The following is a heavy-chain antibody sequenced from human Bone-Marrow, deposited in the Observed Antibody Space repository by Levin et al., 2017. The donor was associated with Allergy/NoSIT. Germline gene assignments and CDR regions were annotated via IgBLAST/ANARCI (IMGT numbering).Heavy chain of an antibody. J-gene: IGHJ4*02. V-gene: IGHV3-23*01. CDR1: GFTFSSYA. Sequence: GESLRLSCAASGFTFSSYAMKWVRQAPGKGLEWVSTITTSGGSTYHADSLKGRFTISRDNSKNTLYLQMNSLRAEDTAVYYCVRDVGSGWSPGLDFWGQGTLVTVSS. D-gene: IGHD6-19*01. CDR3: VRDVGSGWSPGLDF. CDR2: ITTSGGST.